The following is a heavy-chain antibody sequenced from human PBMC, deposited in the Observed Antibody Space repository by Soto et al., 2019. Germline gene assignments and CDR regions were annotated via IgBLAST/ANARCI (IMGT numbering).Heavy chain of an antibody. CDR3: ARHLWGGAFDI. CDR1: GGSISSYY. J-gene: IGHJ3*02. CDR2: IYYSGST. Sequence: SETLSLTCTVSGGSISSYYWSWIRQPPGKGLEWIGYIYYSGSTNYTPSLKSRVTISVDTSKNQFSLKLSSVTAADTAVYYCARHLWGGAFDIWGQGTMVTVSS. D-gene: IGHD3-16*01. V-gene: IGHV4-59*08.